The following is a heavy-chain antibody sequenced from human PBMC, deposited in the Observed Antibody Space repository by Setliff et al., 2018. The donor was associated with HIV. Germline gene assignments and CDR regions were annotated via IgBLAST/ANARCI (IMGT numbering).Heavy chain of an antibody. Sequence: LRLSCAVSEFTLSAYAMHWVRQAPGEGLEWVAVISFDGSNKYYAHSVKGRFTISRDNFKNMLYLQMNSLRTEDTAVYYCAKPTTVVTSYYFDSWGQGTQVTVSS. D-gene: IGHD4-17*01. V-gene: IGHV3-30*04. CDR2: ISFDGSNK. J-gene: IGHJ4*02. CDR1: EFTLSAYA. CDR3: AKPTTVVTSYYFDS.